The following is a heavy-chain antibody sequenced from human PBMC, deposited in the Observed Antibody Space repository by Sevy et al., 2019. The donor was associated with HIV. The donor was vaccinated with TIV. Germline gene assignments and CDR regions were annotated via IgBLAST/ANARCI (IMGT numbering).Heavy chain of an antibody. D-gene: IGHD3-16*01. Sequence: GGSQRLSCEASGFSFSRYGMHWVRQVAGKGLEWVAVISFDGDNKYYSDSVRGRFAISRDNSENTMHLQMNNLRLDDTAVYYCAKGLSSIYPYSMDVWGQGTTVTVSS. CDR1: GFSFSRYG. CDR3: AKGLSSIYPYSMDV. V-gene: IGHV3-30*18. J-gene: IGHJ6*02. CDR2: ISFDGDNK.